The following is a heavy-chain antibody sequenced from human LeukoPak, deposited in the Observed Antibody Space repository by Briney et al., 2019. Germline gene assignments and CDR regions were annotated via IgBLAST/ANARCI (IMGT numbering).Heavy chain of an antibody. CDR2: ISSSGSTI. V-gene: IGHV3-48*04. Sequence: GGSLRLSCAASGSTFSSYSMNWVRQAPGKGLEWVSYISSSGSTIYYADSVKGRFTISRDNAKNSLYLQMNSLRAEDTAVYYCAREGYSYAQPYWGQGTLVTVSS. J-gene: IGHJ4*02. D-gene: IGHD5-18*01. CDR3: AREGYSYAQPY. CDR1: GSTFSSYS.